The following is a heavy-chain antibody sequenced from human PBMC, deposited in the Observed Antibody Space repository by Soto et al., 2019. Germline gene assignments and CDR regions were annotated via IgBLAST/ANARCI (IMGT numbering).Heavy chain of an antibody. CDR2: ISGSGGST. Sequence: EVQLLESGGGLVQPGGSLRLSCAASGFTFSSYAMSWVRQAPGKGLEWVSAISGSGGSTYYADSVKGRFTISRDNSKNTLYMQMNSLRAEDTAVYYCAKIYCSGGSCRDYWGQGTLVTVSS. D-gene: IGHD2-15*01. V-gene: IGHV3-23*01. CDR3: AKIYCSGGSCRDY. CDR1: GFTFSSYA. J-gene: IGHJ4*02.